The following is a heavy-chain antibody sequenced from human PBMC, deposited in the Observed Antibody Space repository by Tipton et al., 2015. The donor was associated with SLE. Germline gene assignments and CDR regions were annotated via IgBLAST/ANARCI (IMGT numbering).Heavy chain of an antibody. CDR1: GFTFSSYA. Sequence: GSLRLSCAASGFTFSSYAMSWVRQAPGKGLEWVSAISGSGGSTYYADSVKGRFTISRDNSKNTLYLQMNSLRAEDTAVYYCAPGGGYDKGLHDAFDIWGQGTMVTVSS. V-gene: IGHV3-23*01. CDR2: ISGSGGST. CDR3: APGGGYDKGLHDAFDI. J-gene: IGHJ3*02. D-gene: IGHD5-12*01.